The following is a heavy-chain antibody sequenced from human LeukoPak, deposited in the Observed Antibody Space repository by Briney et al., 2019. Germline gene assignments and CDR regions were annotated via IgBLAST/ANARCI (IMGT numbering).Heavy chain of an antibody. CDR1: GFTFSNYA. Sequence: GGSLRLSCAASGFTFSNYAMSWVRQAPGKGLEWVSAISGSGGSTYYADSVKGRFTISRDNAKNSLHLQMSSLRVEDTAIYYCARVDNSGYLWDYWGQGTLVTVSS. CDR2: ISGSGGST. J-gene: IGHJ4*02. V-gene: IGHV3-23*01. CDR3: ARVDNSGYLWDY. D-gene: IGHD3-22*01.